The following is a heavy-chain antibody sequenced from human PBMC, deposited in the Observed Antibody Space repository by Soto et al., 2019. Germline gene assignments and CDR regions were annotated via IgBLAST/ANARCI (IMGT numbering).Heavy chain of an antibody. D-gene: IGHD3-10*01. J-gene: IGHJ5*02. CDR1: GFTFSSYA. CDR3: AKDFGYYGSGSYQA. V-gene: IGHV3-23*01. Sequence: GGSLRLSCAASGFTFSSYAMSWVRQAPGKGLEWVSAISGSGGSTYYADSVKGRFTISRDNSKNTLYLQMNSLRAEDTAVYYCAKDFGYYGSGSYQAWGQGTLVNVSS. CDR2: ISGSGGST.